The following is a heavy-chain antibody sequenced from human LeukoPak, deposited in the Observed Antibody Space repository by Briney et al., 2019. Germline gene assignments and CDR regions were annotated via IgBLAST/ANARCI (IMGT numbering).Heavy chain of an antibody. D-gene: IGHD3-3*01. V-gene: IGHV3-30-3*01. CDR3: ARNDVLRFLEWLRRQNYYYYGMDV. CDR1: GFTFSSYA. CDR2: ISYDGSNK. J-gene: IGHJ6*02. Sequence: GGSLRLSCAASGFTFSSYAMHWVRQAPGKGLEWVAVISYDGSNKYYADSVKGRFTISRDNSKNTLYLQMNSLRAEDTAAYYCARNDVLRFLEWLRRQNYYYYGMDVWGQGTTVTVSS.